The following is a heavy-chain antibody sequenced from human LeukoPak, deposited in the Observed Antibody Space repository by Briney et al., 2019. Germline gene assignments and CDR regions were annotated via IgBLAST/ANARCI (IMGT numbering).Heavy chain of an antibody. CDR3: AKDLTTVTSQGDF. V-gene: IGHV3-30*02. D-gene: IGHD4-17*01. CDR2: IRYDGSDK. CDR1: GVTFGDYA. Sequence: GGSLRLSCTASGVTFGDYAMSWVRQAPGKGLEWVAFIRYDGSDKYYADSVKGRFTISRDNSKNTLYLQMKSLRAEDRAVYYCAKDLTTVTSQGDFWGQGTLVTVSS. J-gene: IGHJ4*02.